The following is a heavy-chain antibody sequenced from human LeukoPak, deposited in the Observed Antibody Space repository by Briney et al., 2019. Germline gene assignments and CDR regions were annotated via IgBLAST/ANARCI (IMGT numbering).Heavy chain of an antibody. CDR3: AKAKGTVTTLYYYYGMDV. CDR1: GFTFSSYA. CDR2: ISGSGGST. Sequence: VGSLRLSCAASGFTFSSYAMSWVRQAPGKGLEWVSAISGSGGSTYYADSVKGRFTISRDNSKNTLYLQMNSLRAEDTAVYYCAKAKGTVTTLYYYYGMDVWGQGTTVTVSS. V-gene: IGHV3-23*01. J-gene: IGHJ6*02. D-gene: IGHD4-17*01.